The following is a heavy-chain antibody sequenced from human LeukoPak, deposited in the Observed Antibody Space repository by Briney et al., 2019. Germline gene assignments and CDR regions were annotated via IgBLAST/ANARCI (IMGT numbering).Heavy chain of an antibody. D-gene: IGHD5-12*01. Sequence: GGSLRLSCAASGFTFSSYSMNWVRQAPGKGLEWVSSISSSNSYIYYADSVKGRFTISRDNAKNSLYLQMNSLRAEDTAVYYCARVSLLRAWPSLDYWGQGTLVTVSS. CDR1: GFTFSSYS. J-gene: IGHJ4*02. CDR2: ISSSNSYI. CDR3: ARVSLLRAWPSLDY. V-gene: IGHV3-21*01.